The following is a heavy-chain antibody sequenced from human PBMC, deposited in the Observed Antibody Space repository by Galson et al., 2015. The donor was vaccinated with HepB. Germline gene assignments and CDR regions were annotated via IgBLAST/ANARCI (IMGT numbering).Heavy chain of an antibody. V-gene: IGHV4-39*01. CDR3: ARHPSGRLDY. CDR1: GGSISSANYF. J-gene: IGHJ4*02. CDR2: IYYSGST. D-gene: IGHD1-26*01. Sequence: SETLSLTCTVSGGSISSANYFWGWIRQPPGQGLEWIGTIYYSGSTYYNPSLKSRVTISVDTSKNQFSLKLSSVTAADTAVYYCARHPSGRLDYWGLGTLVTVSS.